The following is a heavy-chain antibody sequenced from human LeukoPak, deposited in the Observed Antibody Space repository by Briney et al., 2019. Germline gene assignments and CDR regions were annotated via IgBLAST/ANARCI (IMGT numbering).Heavy chain of an antibody. V-gene: IGHV4-34*09. CDR3: ARANYDSSGYYYVDWFDP. CDR2: INHSGST. J-gene: IGHJ5*02. Sequence: LRLSCAASGFTFSSSAMSWIRQPPGKGLEWIGEINHSGSTNYNPSLKSRVTISVDTSKNQFSLKLSSVTAADTAVYYCARANYDSSGYYYVDWFDPWGQGALVTVSS. D-gene: IGHD3-22*01. CDR1: GFTFSSSA.